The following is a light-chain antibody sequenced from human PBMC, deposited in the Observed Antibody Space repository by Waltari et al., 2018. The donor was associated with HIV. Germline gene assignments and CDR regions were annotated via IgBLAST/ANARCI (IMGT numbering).Light chain of an antibody. V-gene: IGLV2-11*01. CDR3: TSYAGTYTRV. Sequence: HSALTQPRSVSGSPGQSVTISCTGTTSDVGDYNYVSWYQQHPGTAPKLLIFDITKLPSGVPDRFAGSKCTNTSSLTNSLLHLDDDANYCGTSYAGTYTRVFGGGTTLTVL. CDR2: DIT. J-gene: IGLJ3*02. CDR1: TSDVGDYNY.